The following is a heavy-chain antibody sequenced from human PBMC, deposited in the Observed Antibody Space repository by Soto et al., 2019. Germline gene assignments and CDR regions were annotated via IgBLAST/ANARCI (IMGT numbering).Heavy chain of an antibody. D-gene: IGHD6-13*01. CDR3: ARHRIAAAVAYNWFDP. CDR1: GGSISSSSDY. V-gene: IGHV4-39*01. J-gene: IGHJ5*02. CDR2: IYYSGYT. Sequence: PSETLSLTCTVSGGSISSSSDYWGWIRQPPGKGLEWIGSIYYSGYTYYNPSLKSRVTISVDTSKNQFSLKLSSVTAADTAVYYCARHRIAAAVAYNWFDPWGQGTLVTVSS.